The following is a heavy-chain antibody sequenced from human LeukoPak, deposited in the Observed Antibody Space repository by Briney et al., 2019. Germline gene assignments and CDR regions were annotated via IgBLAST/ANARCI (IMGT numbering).Heavy chain of an antibody. CDR3: AKDVRDRGYADC. Sequence: GGSLSLSWAAAGFTFDDYAMHGVRQAPGKVLEWVSLITSDGYNTYYADSVRGRFTISRDNSKDSLFLQINSLRTDDTALYYCAKDVRDRGYADCWGQGTLVTVSS. J-gene: IGHJ4*02. CDR1: GFTFDDYA. V-gene: IGHV3-43*02. D-gene: IGHD3-22*01. CDR2: ITSDGYNT.